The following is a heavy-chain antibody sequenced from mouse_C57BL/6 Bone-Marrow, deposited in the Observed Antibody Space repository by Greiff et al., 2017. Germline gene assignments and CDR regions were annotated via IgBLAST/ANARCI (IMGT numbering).Heavy chain of an antibody. D-gene: IGHD2-4*01. Sequence: VQLQQPGAELVKPGASVKLSCKASGYTFPNYWMHWVKQRPGQGLEWIGMMHPNGGSPDYNEKFKSEATLSVDKSSRTAYMELSSLTSEDSAVYYCARSYDYDDYTRDYWGQGTSVTVSS. CDR2: MHPNGGSP. J-gene: IGHJ4*01. V-gene: IGHV1-64*01. CDR1: GYTFPNYW. CDR3: ARSYDYDDYTRDY.